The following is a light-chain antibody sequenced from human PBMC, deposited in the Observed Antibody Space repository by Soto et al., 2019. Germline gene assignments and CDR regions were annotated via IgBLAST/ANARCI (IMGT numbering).Light chain of an antibody. CDR3: QQYNDNWT. Sequence: DIQMTQSSSTLSASVGDRVTITCRASQSISSWLAWYQQKPGTAPKLLIYTASTLQSGVPSRFSGSGSGTEFTLTISSLQPDDSARSYCQQYNDNWTFGQGTKV. V-gene: IGKV1-5*03. CDR2: TAS. J-gene: IGKJ1*01. CDR1: QSISSW.